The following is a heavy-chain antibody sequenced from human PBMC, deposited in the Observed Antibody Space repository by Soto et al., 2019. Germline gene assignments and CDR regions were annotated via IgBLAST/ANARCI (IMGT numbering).Heavy chain of an antibody. CDR1: GFTFSSYG. CDR2: IWYDGSNK. J-gene: IGHJ5*02. CDR3: AREGGSDRSSWYGGHNWFAP. D-gene: IGHD6-13*01. V-gene: IGHV3-33*01. Sequence: QVQLVESGGGVVQPGRSLRLSCAASGFTFSSYGMHWVRQAPGKGLEWVAVIWYDGSNKYYADSVKGRFTISRDNSKNTLYLQMNSLRAEDTAVYYCAREGGSDRSSWYGGHNWFAPWGQGTLVTVSS.